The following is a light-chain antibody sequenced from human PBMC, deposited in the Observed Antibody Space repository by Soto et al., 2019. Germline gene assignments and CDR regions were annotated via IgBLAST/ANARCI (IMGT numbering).Light chain of an antibody. Sequence: EIVLTQSPGTLSLSPGEGATLCCRASQSISSNFLAWYQQKRGQAPRLLIHGASNRATGIPDRFSGSGSGTDFTLTITRLEPEDFAVYYCQQYGGSPRTFGQGTKVDI. CDR1: QSISSNF. CDR2: GAS. J-gene: IGKJ1*01. CDR3: QQYGGSPRT. V-gene: IGKV3-20*01.